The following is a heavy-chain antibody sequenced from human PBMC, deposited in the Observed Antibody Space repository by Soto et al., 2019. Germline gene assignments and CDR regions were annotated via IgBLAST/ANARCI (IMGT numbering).Heavy chain of an antibody. CDR2: ITPMFGAP. CDR3: ARVVTGRGFDP. CDR1: GGPFSSYA. J-gene: IGHJ5*02. V-gene: IGHV1-69*06. Sequence: QVQLVQSGAELRKPGSSVKVSCTASGGPFSSYAINWVRQAPGQGLEWMGVITPMFGAPHYAQNFKGRISITADKSTNTAYMELSSLTSGDTAVYFCARVVTGRGFDPWGQGILVTVSS.